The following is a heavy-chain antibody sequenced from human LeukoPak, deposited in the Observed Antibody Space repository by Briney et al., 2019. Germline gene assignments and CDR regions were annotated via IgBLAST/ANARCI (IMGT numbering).Heavy chain of an antibody. CDR3: ARGYGSGSGDY. D-gene: IGHD3-10*01. V-gene: IGHV3-21*01. CDR2: ISSSSSYI. CDR1: GFTFSSYT. J-gene: IGHJ4*02. Sequence: GGSLRLSCAASGFTFSSYTMNWVRQAPGKGLEWVSSISSSSSYIYYADSLKGRFTISRDNAKNSLYLKMNSLRAEDMAVYYCARGYGSGSGDYWGQGTLVTVSS.